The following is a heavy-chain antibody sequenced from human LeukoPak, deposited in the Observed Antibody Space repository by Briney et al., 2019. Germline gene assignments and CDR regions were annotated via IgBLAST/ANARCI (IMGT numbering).Heavy chain of an antibody. CDR3: ARGLHFTMVRGGTTNYYYGMDV. J-gene: IGHJ6*02. D-gene: IGHD3-10*01. V-gene: IGHV1-69*04. CDR2: IIPIVGIT. CDR1: GGTFSSYG. Sequence: SVKVSCKASGGTFSSYGISWVRQAPGQGLEWMGRIIPIVGITNYAQKFQGRVTITADNSTRTAYMELSSLTSEDTAVYYCARGLHFTMVRGGTTNYYYGMDVWGQGTSVTVSS.